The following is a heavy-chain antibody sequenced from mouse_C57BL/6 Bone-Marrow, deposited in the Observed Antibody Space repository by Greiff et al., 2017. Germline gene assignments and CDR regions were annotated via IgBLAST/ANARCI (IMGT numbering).Heavy chain of an antibody. CDR3: ARDRWLLGKMDY. D-gene: IGHD2-3*01. CDR2: ISDGGSYT. CDR1: GFTFSSYA. J-gene: IGHJ4*01. V-gene: IGHV5-4*01. Sequence: EVMLVESGGGLVKPGGSLKLSCAASGFTFSSYAMSWVRQTPEKRLEWVATISDGGSYTYYPDNVKGRFPISRDNAKNNLYLQMSHLKSEDTAMYYCARDRWLLGKMDYWGQGTSVTVSS.